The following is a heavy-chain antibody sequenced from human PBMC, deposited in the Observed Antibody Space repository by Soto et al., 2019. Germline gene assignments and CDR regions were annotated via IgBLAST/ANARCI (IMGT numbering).Heavy chain of an antibody. D-gene: IGHD3-22*01. Sequence: SETLSLTCTVSGGSISSGGYYWSWIRQHPGKGLEWIGYIYYSGSTYYNTSLKSRVTISVDTSKNQFSLKLSSVTAADTAVYYCARAGDSSGYARRQKHNWFDPWGQGTLVTVSS. CDR2: IYYSGST. V-gene: IGHV4-31*03. J-gene: IGHJ5*02. CDR1: GGSISSGGYY. CDR3: ARAGDSSGYARRQKHNWFDP.